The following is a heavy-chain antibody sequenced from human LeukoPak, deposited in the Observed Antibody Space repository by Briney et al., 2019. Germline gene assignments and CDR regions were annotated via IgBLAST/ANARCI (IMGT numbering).Heavy chain of an antibody. CDR1: GGTFSSYA. V-gene: IGHV1-69*04. D-gene: IGHD3-10*01. CDR3: ARLLVRGVTADY. Sequence: SVKVSCKASGGTFSSYAISWVRQAPGQGLEWMGRIIPILGIANYAQKFQGRVTITADKSTSTAYMELSSLRSEDTAVYYCARLLVRGVTADYWGQGTLITVSS. J-gene: IGHJ4*02. CDR2: IIPILGIA.